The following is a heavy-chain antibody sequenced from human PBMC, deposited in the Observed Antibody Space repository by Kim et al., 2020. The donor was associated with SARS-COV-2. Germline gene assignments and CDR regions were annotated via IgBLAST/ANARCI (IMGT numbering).Heavy chain of an antibody. CDR1: GFTFSTHG. CDR2: ICYDGSNK. D-gene: IGHD2-8*01. Sequence: VGSLRLSCAASGFTFSTHGMHWVRQAPGKGLDGVASICYDGSNKYYADSVKGRFTISRDNSKNTLYLQMNSLRAEDTAVYYCVSLGVCDCYYGVYFWSQG. CDR3: VSLGVCDCYYGVYF. J-gene: IGHJ6*02. V-gene: IGHV3-33*01.